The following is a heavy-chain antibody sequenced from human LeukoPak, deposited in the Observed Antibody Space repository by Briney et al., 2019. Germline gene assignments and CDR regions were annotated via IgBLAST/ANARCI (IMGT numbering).Heavy chain of an antibody. V-gene: IGHV1-46*01. CDR2: INPSGGST. CDR3: ARGVGQQRSPGGYYYYYMDV. CDR1: GYTFTSYY. D-gene: IGHD6-13*01. Sequence: ASVKVSCKASGYTFTSYYMHWVRQAPGQGLEWMGIINPSGGSTSYAQKFQGRVTMTRDTSTSTVYMELSSLRSEDTAVYYCARGVGQQRSPGGYYYYYMDVWGKGTTVTVSS. J-gene: IGHJ6*03.